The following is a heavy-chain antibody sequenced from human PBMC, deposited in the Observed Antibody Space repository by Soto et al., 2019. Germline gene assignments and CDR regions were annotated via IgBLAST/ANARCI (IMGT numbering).Heavy chain of an antibody. J-gene: IGHJ4*02. CDR3: IRGCRASCYVRGIDY. CDR2: IYYSGST. CDR1: GGSISSSSYY. D-gene: IGHD3-16*01. Sequence: PSETLSLTCTVSGGSISSSSYYWGWIRQPPGKGLEWIGSIYYSGSTYYNPSLKSRVTIPVDTSKNQFSLKLSSVTAADTAVYYCIRGCRASCYVRGIDYWGQGTLVTVSS. V-gene: IGHV4-39*01.